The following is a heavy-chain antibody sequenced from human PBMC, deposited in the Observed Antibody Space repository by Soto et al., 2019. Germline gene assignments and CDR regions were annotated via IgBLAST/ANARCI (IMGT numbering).Heavy chain of an antibody. CDR2: ISSTTTTI. D-gene: IGHD2-8*01. CDR3: TREPLRVSLSQTSGMDV. V-gene: IGHV3-48*02. Sequence: LQLVESGGGLVQPGGSLRLSCAASGFAFSSFSMNWVRQAPGKGLEWISYISSTTTTIYYADSVKGRFTISRDSAENSLYLQMNSLRDEDTAVYYCTREPLRVSLSQTSGMDVWGQGTTVTVSS. CDR1: GFAFSSFS. J-gene: IGHJ6*02.